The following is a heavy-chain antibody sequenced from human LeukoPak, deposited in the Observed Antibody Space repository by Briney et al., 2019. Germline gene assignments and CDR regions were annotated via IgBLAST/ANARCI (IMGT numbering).Heavy chain of an antibody. Sequence: SETLSLTCTVSGGSISSSSYYWGWIRQPPGKGPEWIGSIYYSGSTYYNPTLKSRVTISVDTSKNQFSLKLSSVTAADTAVYYCARLLYSGRYKFDYWGQGTLVTVSS. CDR3: ARLLYSGRYKFDY. CDR1: GGSISSSSYY. CDR2: IYYSGST. J-gene: IGHJ4*02. V-gene: IGHV4-39*01. D-gene: IGHD1-26*01.